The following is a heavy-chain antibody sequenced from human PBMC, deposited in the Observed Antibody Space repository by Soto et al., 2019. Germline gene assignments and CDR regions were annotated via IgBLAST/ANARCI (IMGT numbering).Heavy chain of an antibody. Sequence: QVQLVESGGGVVQPGRSLRLSCEASGFTFSNYGMHWVRQAPGKGLEWVAVIWNDGSSRYYADSVKGRFTISRDNAKKTLFLQMNNLRAEDTAVYYCARPDIGAAIGGALDCWGQGTLVTVSS. J-gene: IGHJ4*02. D-gene: IGHD5-12*01. CDR3: ARPDIGAAIGGALDC. V-gene: IGHV3-33*01. CDR1: GFTFSNYG. CDR2: IWNDGSSR.